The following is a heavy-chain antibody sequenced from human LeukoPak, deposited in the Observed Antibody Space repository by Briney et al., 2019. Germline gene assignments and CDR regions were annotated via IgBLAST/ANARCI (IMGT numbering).Heavy chain of an antibody. CDR3: TSPLGADILNGYYG. D-gene: IGHD3-9*01. CDR2: IKQDGSEK. V-gene: IGHV3-7*01. Sequence: GGSLRLSCAASGFTFSRYWMSWVRQAPGKGLEWVANIKQDGSEKNYVDSVKGRFTISRDNAKNSLFLQMNSLRAEDTAVYYCTSPLGADILNGYYGWGQGTLVTVSS. J-gene: IGHJ4*02. CDR1: GFTFSRYW.